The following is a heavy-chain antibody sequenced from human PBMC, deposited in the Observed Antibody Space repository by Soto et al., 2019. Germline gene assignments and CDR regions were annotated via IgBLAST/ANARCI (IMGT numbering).Heavy chain of an antibody. J-gene: IGHJ4*02. CDR3: AKVRYYDYVWGSYRYAYHFDY. V-gene: IGHV3-23*01. D-gene: IGHD3-16*02. CDR1: GFTFSSYA. CDR2: ISGSGGST. Sequence: EAQLLESGGGLVQPGGSLRLSCAASGFTFSSYAMSWVRQAPGKGLEWVSAISGSGGSTYYADSVKGRFTISRDNSKNKLYLQMNSLRAEDTAVYYCAKVRYYDYVWGSYRYAYHFDYWGQGTLVTVSS.